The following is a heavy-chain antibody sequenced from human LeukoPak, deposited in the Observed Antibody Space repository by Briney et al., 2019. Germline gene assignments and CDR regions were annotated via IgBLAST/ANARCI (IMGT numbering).Heavy chain of an antibody. V-gene: IGHV4-38-2*02. CDR2: ISHSGST. CDR1: GYSISSGYY. CDR3: ARSPEIFGVVPYYFDY. J-gene: IGHJ4*02. Sequence: SETLSLTCTVSGYSISSGYYWGWIRQPPGKGLKWIGSISHSGSTYYNPSLKSRVSISVDTSKNQFSLNLSSVTAADTAVYYCARSPEIFGVVPYYFDYWGQGTLVTVSS. D-gene: IGHD3-3*01.